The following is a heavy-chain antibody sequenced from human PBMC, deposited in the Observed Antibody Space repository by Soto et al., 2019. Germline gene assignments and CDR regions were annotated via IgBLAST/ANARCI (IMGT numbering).Heavy chain of an antibody. J-gene: IGHJ4*02. CDR1: GGSISSYY. Sequence: SETLSLTCTVSGGSISSYYWSWIRQPPGKGLEWIGYIYYSGSTNYNPSLKSRVTISVDTSKNQFSLKLSSVTAADTAVYYCARDVDCSGGSCYPHFDYWGQGTLVTVSS. V-gene: IGHV4-59*01. CDR2: IYYSGST. D-gene: IGHD2-15*01. CDR3: ARDVDCSGGSCYPHFDY.